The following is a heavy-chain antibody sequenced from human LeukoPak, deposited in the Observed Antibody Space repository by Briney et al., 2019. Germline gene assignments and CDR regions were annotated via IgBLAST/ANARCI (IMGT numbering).Heavy chain of an antibody. J-gene: IGHJ4*02. CDR3: ATHYDFWQPFQGGFDY. CDR1: GGTFSSYT. V-gene: IGHV1-69*01. CDR2: IIPIFGTA. Sequence: SVKVSCKASGGTFSSYTISWVRQAPGQGLEWMGGIIPIFGTANYAQKFQGRVTITADESTSTAYMELSSLRSEDTAVYYCATHYDFWQPFQGGFDYWGQGTLVTVSS. D-gene: IGHD3-3*01.